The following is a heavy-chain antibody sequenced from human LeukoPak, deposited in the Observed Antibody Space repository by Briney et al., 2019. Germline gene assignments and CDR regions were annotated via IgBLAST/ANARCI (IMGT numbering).Heavy chain of an antibody. V-gene: IGHV3-30*02. CDR3: AKGGRGYSGYDLDH. CDR2: IRYDGSNK. D-gene: IGHD5-12*01. J-gene: IGHJ4*02. Sequence: GGSLRLSCAASGFTFSSYGMHWVRQAPGKGLEWVAFIRYDGSNKYYADSVKGRFTISRDNSKNTLYLQMNSLRAEDTAVYYCAKGGRGYSGYDLDHWGQGTLVTVSS. CDR1: GFTFSSYG.